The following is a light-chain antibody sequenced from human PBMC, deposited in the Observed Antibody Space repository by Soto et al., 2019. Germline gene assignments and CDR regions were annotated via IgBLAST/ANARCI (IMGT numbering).Light chain of an antibody. CDR3: ATWDDSLNGLYV. CDR2: STN. J-gene: IGLJ1*01. Sequence: QSVLTQPPSASGTPGQSVTISCSGSTSNIGSKTVSRYQQVPGAAPKLLIYSTNQWPSGVPDRFSGSKSGTSASLTISGLQSEDEADYYCATWDDSLNGLYVFGPGTKLTVL. CDR1: TSNIGSKT. V-gene: IGLV1-44*01.